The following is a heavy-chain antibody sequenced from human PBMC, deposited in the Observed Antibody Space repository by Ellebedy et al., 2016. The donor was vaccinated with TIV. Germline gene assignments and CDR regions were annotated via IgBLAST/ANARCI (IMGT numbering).Heavy chain of an antibody. Sequence: ASVKVSCXASGYTFTSYDINWVRQATGQGLEWMGWMNPNSGNTGYAQKFQGRVTMTEDTSTDTAYMELSSLRSEDTAVYYCAAKNILLWFGELPRPFDYWGQGTLVTVSS. CDR1: GYTFTSYD. D-gene: IGHD3-10*01. J-gene: IGHJ4*02. CDR3: AAKNILLWFGELPRPFDY. V-gene: IGHV1-8*01. CDR2: MNPNSGNT.